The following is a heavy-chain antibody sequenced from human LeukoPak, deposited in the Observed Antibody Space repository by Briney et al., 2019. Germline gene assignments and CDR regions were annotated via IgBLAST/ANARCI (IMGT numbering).Heavy chain of an antibody. CDR1: GFIFSSYW. Sequence: PGGSLRLSCAASGFIFSSYWMSWVRQVPGKGLEWVANIKQDGSEKYYVDSVKGRFTISRDNAENSLYLQMNSLRVEDTAMYYCARGPSGCCGCSSCSFDYWGQGTLVTVSS. CDR3: ARGPSGCCGCSSCSFDY. CDR2: IKQDGSEK. V-gene: IGHV3-7*03. J-gene: IGHJ4*02. D-gene: IGHD2-2*01.